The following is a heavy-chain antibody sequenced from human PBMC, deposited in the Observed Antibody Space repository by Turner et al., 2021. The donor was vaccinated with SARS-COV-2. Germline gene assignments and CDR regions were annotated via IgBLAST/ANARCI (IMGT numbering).Heavy chain of an antibody. V-gene: IGHV3-74*02. CDR3: ATSRSFDY. Sequence: VQLVESGGGVVQPGRSLRLSCAASGFTFSSYWMHWVRQAPGQGLMWVSLSDTDGSTTSYADSVKGRFTISRDNAKNTLYLQMNSLRAEDTAVYYCATSRSFDYWGQGTLVTVSS. D-gene: IGHD6-13*01. CDR2: SDTDGSTT. CDR1: GFTFSSYW. J-gene: IGHJ4*02.